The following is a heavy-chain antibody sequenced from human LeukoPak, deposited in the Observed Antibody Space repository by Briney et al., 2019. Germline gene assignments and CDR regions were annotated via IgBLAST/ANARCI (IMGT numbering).Heavy chain of an antibody. Sequence: GGSLRLSRAASGFTVSSNYMSWVRQAPGKGLEWVSVIYSGGSTYYADSVKGRFTISRDNSKNTLYLQMNSLRAEDTAVYYCGSSDYPTLFDYWGQGTLVTVSS. V-gene: IGHV3-66*01. CDR3: GSSDYPTLFDY. D-gene: IGHD3-22*01. J-gene: IGHJ4*02. CDR1: GFTVSSNY. CDR2: IYSGGST.